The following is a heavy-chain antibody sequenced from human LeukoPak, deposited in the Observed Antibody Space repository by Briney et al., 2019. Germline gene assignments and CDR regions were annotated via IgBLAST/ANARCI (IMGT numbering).Heavy chain of an antibody. D-gene: IGHD3-3*01. CDR2: IIAYNGIA. CDR3: ASSEDYVFWSGYYSFDY. J-gene: IGHJ4*02. V-gene: IGHV1-18*01. Sequence: ASVKVSCKASGYTFSSYGISWVRQAPGQGLEWMGWIIAYNGIANYAQKLQGRVTMTTDTSTSTAYMELRRLRSDDTAVYYCASSEDYVFWSGYYSFDYWGQGTLVTVSP. CDR1: GYTFSSYG.